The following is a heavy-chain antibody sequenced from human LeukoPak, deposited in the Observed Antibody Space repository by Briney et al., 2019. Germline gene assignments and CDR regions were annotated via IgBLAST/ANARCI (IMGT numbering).Heavy chain of an antibody. D-gene: IGHD5-18*01. CDR2: INHSGNT. V-gene: IGHV4-34*01. J-gene: IGHJ4*02. Sequence: PSETLSLTCAVYGGSFSGYYWSWIRQPPGKGLEWIGEINHSGNTNYNPSLKSRVTISVDKSKNQFSLKLSSVTAADTAVYYCARRTDTRGYRRFDYWGQGTLVTVSS. CDR3: ARRTDTRGYRRFDY. CDR1: GGSFSGYY.